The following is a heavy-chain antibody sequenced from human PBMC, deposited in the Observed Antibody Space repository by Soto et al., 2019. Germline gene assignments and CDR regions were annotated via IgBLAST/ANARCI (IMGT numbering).Heavy chain of an antibody. CDR1: GYSFTSYW. V-gene: IGHV5-51*01. J-gene: IGHJ6*02. CDR2: IYPGDSDT. CDR3: ARSFYDILTGYYEENYYYGMDV. Sequence: GESLKISCKGSGYSFTSYWIGWVRPMPGKGLEWMGVIYPGDSDTRYSPSFQGQVTISADKSISTAYLQWSSLKASDTAMYYCARSFYDILTGYYEENYYYGMDVWGQGTTVTVSS. D-gene: IGHD3-9*01.